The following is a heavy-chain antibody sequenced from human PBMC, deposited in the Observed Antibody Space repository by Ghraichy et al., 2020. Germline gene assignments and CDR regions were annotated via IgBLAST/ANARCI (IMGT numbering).Heavy chain of an antibody. V-gene: IGHV1-69*04. J-gene: IGHJ5*02. CDR3: ARDNVDIVVVVAARGWFDP. Sequence: SVKVSCKASGGTFSSYAISWVRQAPGQGLEWMGRIIPILGIANYAQKFQGRVTITADKSTSTAYMELSSLRSEDTAVYYCARDNVDIVVVVAARGWFDPWGQGTLVTVSS. CDR2: IIPILGIA. D-gene: IGHD2-15*01. CDR1: GGTFSSYA.